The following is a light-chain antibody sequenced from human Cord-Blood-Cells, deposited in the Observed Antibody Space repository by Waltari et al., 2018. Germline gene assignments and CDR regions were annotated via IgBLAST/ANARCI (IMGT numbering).Light chain of an antibody. CDR3: SSYTSSSTLLYV. Sequence: QSALTQPASVSGSPGQSIPISCTGTSSDVAGYNYVACYQQHPGKPPKLMNYEVSNRPSGVSNRFSGSKSGNTASLTISGLQAEDEADYYCSSYTSSSTLLYVFGTGTKVTVL. CDR2: EVS. CDR1: SSDVAGYNY. J-gene: IGLJ1*01. V-gene: IGLV2-14*01.